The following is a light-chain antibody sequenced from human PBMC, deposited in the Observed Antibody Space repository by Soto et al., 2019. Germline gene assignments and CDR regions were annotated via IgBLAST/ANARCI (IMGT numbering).Light chain of an antibody. CDR3: QQNYRATPWT. Sequence: DIQMTQSPSSLSASVGDRITITCRASQSISRYLNWYQHKPGKAPKLLINAASSLERGVPSRFSGGGSGTDFTLNIISLHPDDFATYYCQQNYRATPWTFGQGTKVEVK. CDR1: QSISRY. CDR2: AAS. J-gene: IGKJ1*01. V-gene: IGKV1-39*01.